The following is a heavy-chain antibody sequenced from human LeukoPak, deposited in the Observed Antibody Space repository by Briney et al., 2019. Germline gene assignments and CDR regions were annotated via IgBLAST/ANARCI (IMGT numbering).Heavy chain of an antibody. CDR1: GFTFSSYA. CDR3: AKAKAEYSGYDFDAFDI. CDR2: ISGSGGST. V-gene: IGHV3-23*01. J-gene: IGHJ3*02. Sequence: PGGSLRLSCAASGFTFSSYAMSWVRQAPGKGLEWVSAISGSGGSTYYADSVKGRFTIPRDNSKNTLYLQMNSLRAEDTVVYYCAKAKAEYSGYDFDAFDIWGQGTMVTVSS. D-gene: IGHD5-12*01.